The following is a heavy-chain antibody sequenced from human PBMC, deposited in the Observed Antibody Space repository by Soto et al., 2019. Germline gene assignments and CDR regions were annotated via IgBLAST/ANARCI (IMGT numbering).Heavy chain of an antibody. J-gene: IGHJ4*02. CDR1: GYTFTSYD. Sequence: ASVKVSCKASGYTFTSYDINWVRQATGQGLEWMGWMNPNSGNTGYAQKFQGRVTMTRNTSISTAYMELSSLRSEDTAVYYCARGVLLSDPYSGYDGQEYFFDYWGQGTLVTVSS. CDR3: ARGVLLSDPYSGYDGQEYFFDY. D-gene: IGHD5-12*01. V-gene: IGHV1-8*01. CDR2: MNPNSGNT.